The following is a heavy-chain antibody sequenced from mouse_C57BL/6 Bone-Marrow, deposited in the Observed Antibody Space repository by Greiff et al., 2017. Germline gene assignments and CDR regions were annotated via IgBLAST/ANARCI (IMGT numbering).Heavy chain of an antibody. Sequence: QVQLQQPGAELVMPGASVKLSCKASGYTFTSYWMHWVKQRPGQGLEWIGEIDPSDSYTNYNQKFKGKSTLTVDKSSSTAYMQLSSLTSEDSAVYYCAREIYLGYFDVWGTGTTVNVSS. CDR3: AREIYLGYFDV. D-gene: IGHD1-1*01. CDR1: GYTFTSYW. J-gene: IGHJ1*03. CDR2: IDPSDSYT. V-gene: IGHV1-69*01.